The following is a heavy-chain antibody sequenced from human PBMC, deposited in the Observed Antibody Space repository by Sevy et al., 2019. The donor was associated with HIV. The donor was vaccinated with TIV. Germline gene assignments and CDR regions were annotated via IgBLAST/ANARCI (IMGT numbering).Heavy chain of an antibody. J-gene: IGHJ4*02. Sequence: GGSLRLSCAASGITLTPYWMHWVRQAPGKGLVWVSRINSDGSSTSYAESVKGRFTISRDNGKNTLYLQMKSLRVEDTAVYFCSRGLYYYAMRGHQEPGDYWGQGVLVTVS. CDR3: SRGLYYYAMRGHQEPGDY. CDR2: INSDGSST. V-gene: IGHV3-74*01. D-gene: IGHD3-10*01. CDR1: GITLTPYW.